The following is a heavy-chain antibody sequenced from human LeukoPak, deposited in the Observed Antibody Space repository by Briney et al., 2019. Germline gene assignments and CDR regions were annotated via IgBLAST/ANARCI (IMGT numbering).Heavy chain of an antibody. CDR1: GFTVSSNY. D-gene: IGHD6-19*01. V-gene: IGHV3-48*04. J-gene: IGHJ3*02. CDR3: VSLAVAGLGAFDI. Sequence: QSGGSLTLSCAASGFTVSSNYMSWVRQAPGKGLEWVSYISATTTTIYYADSVKGRFTISRDNAKNSLYLQMNSLRVEDTAVYYCVSLAVAGLGAFDIWGQGTMVTVSS. CDR2: ISATTTTI.